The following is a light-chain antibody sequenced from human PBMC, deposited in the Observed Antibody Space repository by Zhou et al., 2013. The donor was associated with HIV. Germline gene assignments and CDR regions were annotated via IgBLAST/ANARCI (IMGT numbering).Light chain of an antibody. CDR2: GAS. CDR1: QSINTN. V-gene: IGKV3-15*01. Sequence: EIVMTQSPATLSVSPGERATLSCRAGQSINTNLAWYQQKPGQTPRLLIYGASIRATDIPVRFSGSGSGTEFSLTISSMQSEDFAVYYCQQYNNWPPVTFGGRDQGGDQT. CDR3: QQYNNWPPVT. J-gene: IGKJ4*01.